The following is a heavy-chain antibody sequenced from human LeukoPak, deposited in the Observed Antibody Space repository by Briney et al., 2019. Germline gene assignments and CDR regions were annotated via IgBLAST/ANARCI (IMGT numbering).Heavy chain of an antibody. D-gene: IGHD3-22*01. CDR3: ARDAYYYDSSGYYDY. Sequence: SETLSLTCTVSGGSISSSSYYWGWIRQPPGKGLEWIGSIYYSGSTYYNPSLKSRVTISVDTSKDQFSLKLSSVTAADTAVYYCARDAYYYDSSGYYDYWGQGTLVTVSS. J-gene: IGHJ4*02. CDR2: IYYSGST. CDR1: GGSISSSSYY. V-gene: IGHV4-39*02.